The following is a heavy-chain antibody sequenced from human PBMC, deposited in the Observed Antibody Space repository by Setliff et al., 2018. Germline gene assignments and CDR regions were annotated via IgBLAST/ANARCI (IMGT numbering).Heavy chain of an antibody. CDR1: GYSFSDYG. CDR2: ISAYNGNT. V-gene: IGHV1-18*01. D-gene: IGHD5-18*01. J-gene: IGHJ3*02. Sequence: ASVKVSCKASGYSFSDYGISWVRQAPGQGLEWMGWISAYNGNTKYAQKLQGRVTMATDISTSTAYMELRSLRSDDTAVYYCARGGYSYGYDHGFDIWGQGTMGTVSS. CDR3: ARGGYSYGYDHGFDI.